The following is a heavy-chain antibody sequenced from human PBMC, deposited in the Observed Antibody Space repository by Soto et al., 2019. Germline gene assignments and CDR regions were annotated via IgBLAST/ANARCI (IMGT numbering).Heavy chain of an antibody. V-gene: IGHV5-10-1*01. J-gene: IGHJ5*02. D-gene: IGHD6-6*01. CDR2: IDPSDSYT. Sequence: GESLKISCKGSGYSFTSYWISWVRQMPGKGLEWMGRIDPSDSYTNYSPSFQGHVTISADKSISTAYLQWSSLKASDTAMYYCARSIKYSSSGVWFDPWGQGTLVTVSS. CDR3: ARSIKYSSSGVWFDP. CDR1: GYSFTSYW.